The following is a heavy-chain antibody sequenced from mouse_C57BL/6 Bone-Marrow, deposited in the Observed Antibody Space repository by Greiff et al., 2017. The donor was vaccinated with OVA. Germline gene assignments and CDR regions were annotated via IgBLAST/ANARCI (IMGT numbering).Heavy chain of an antibody. Sequence: EVKLVESGGGLVKPGGSLKLSCAASGFTFSDYGMHWVRQAPEKGLEWVAYISSGSSTIYYADTVKGRFTISRDNANNTLFLQMTSLRSEDTAMYYCARFPYGSSFAWFAYWGQGTLVTVSA. CDR3: ARFPYGSSFAWFAY. CDR2: ISSGSSTI. V-gene: IGHV5-17*01. CDR1: GFTFSDYG. J-gene: IGHJ3*01. D-gene: IGHD1-1*01.